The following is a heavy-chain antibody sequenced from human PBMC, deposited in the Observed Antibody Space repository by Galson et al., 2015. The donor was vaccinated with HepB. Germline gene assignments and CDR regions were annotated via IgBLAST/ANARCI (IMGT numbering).Heavy chain of an antibody. CDR1: GFTFSDYG. Sequence: SLRLSCAASGFTFSDYGMHWVRQAPGKGLEWVAVISYDGSNKYYADSVMGRFTISRDNSRNTLYLQLNSLRAEDTAVYYCAKDPYRFANYWYLNHFDSWGQGTLVTVSS. CDR3: AKDPYRFANYWYLNHFDS. CDR2: ISYDGSNK. D-gene: IGHD4/OR15-4a*01. V-gene: IGHV3-30*18. J-gene: IGHJ4*02.